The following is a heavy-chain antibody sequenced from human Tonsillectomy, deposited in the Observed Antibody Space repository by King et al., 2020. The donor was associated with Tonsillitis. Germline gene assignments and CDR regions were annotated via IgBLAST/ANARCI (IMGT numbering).Heavy chain of an antibody. CDR2: INQDASER. V-gene: IGHV3-7*03. J-gene: IGHJ4*02. CDR3: ARAPDGSGRLYYSDY. Sequence: VQLVESGGGLVQPGGSLRLSCAASGFTLSRYWMSWVRQAPGKGLEWVANINQDASERYYVDSVKGRFTISRDNAQNSLHLQMSSLRAEDTAIYYCARAPDGSGRLYYSDYWGQGTLVTVSS. D-gene: IGHD3-10*01. CDR1: GFTLSRYW.